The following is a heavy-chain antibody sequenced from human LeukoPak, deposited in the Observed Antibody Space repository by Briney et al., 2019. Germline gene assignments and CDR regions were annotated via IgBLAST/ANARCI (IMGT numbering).Heavy chain of an antibody. J-gene: IGHJ6*02. D-gene: IGHD5-24*01. CDR1: GGSISTYC. V-gene: IGHV4-59*01. CDR3: ASLDGYNSDYYYGMDV. Sequence: SSETLSLTCTVSGGSISTYCWNWIRQPPGKGLEWIGNIYYSGSTNYNPSLKSRVTISVDTSKNQFSLKLSSVTAADTAVYYCASLDGYNSDYYYGMDVWGQGTTVTVSS. CDR2: IYYSGST.